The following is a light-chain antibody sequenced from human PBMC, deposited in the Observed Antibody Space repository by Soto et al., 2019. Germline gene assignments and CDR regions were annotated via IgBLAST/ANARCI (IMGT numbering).Light chain of an antibody. CDR2: AAS. Sequence: ETVLTQSPATVSLSPGDRATLPCRASQSVSSNKLAWYQQKPGQAPRLLIYAASSRATGIPDRFSGSGSGTDFTLTINRLEPEDFAVYYCQQHGSSPITFGQGTRLEIK. J-gene: IGKJ5*01. CDR3: QQHGSSPIT. V-gene: IGKV3-20*01. CDR1: QSVSSNK.